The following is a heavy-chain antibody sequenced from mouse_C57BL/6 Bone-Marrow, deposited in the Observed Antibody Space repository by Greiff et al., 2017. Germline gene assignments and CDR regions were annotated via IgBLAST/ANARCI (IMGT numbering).Heavy chain of an antibody. CDR2: INPSIGGP. Sequence: QVQLQQPGTELVKPGASVKLSCKASGYTFTSYWMHWVKQRPGQGLEWIGHINPSIGGPNYNEKFKSKATLTVDNSSSTAYMQLSSLTSEDSAVYYCARNYYYGSSYLAWFAYWGQGTLVTVSA. V-gene: IGHV1-53*01. CDR3: ARNYYYGSSYLAWFAY. D-gene: IGHD1-1*01. CDR1: GYTFTSYW. J-gene: IGHJ3*01.